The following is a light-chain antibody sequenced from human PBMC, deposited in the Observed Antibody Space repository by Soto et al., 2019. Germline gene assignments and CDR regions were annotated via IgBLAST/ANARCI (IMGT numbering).Light chain of an antibody. CDR2: TAS. CDR3: QHANSIPYT. Sequence: DIQMTQSPSFVSASVGDRVTITCRASQDISTWLAWYQQKPGRAPNLQIYTASSLKSGVPSRFSCSGYGTYFTLNISSLQPEDFATYDCQHANSIPYTFGQGTKLEIK. CDR1: QDISTW. J-gene: IGKJ2*01. V-gene: IGKV1-12*01.